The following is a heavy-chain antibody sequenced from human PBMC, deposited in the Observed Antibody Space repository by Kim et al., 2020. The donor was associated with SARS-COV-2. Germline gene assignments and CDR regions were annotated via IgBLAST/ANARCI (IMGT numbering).Heavy chain of an antibody. D-gene: IGHD3-10*01. CDR3: ARPLGFGYYYMDV. J-gene: IGHJ6*03. V-gene: IGHV4-39*01. Sequence: STPSLKSRVTISVDTSKNQFSLKLSSVTAADTAVYYCARPLGFGYYYMDVWGKGTMVTVSS.